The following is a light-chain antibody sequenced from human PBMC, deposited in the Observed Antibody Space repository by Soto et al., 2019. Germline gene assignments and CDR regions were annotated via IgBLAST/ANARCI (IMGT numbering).Light chain of an antibody. CDR1: QTISSW. CDR3: QHYNSYSEA. CDR2: KAS. V-gene: IGKV1-5*03. Sequence: IKMTQSPSTLSGTEGDRVTITCRASQTISSWLAWYRQKPGKAPKLPIYKASTLKSGVPSRFSGSGSGTEFTLTISSLQPDDFATYYCQHYNSYSEAFGQGTIVDVK. J-gene: IGKJ1*01.